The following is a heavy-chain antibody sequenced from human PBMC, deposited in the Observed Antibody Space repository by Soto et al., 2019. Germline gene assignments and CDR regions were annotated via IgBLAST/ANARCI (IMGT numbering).Heavy chain of an antibody. CDR3: ARRARYGSGGGWFDP. D-gene: IGHD3-10*01. Sequence: SETLSLTCTVSGGSISGYYWSWIRQPPGKGLEWIGYIYYSGSTNYNPSLKSRVTISVDTSKNQFSLKLSSVTAADTAVYYCARRARYGSGGGWFDPWGQGTLVTVSS. CDR2: IYYSGST. J-gene: IGHJ5*02. CDR1: GGSISGYY. V-gene: IGHV4-59*01.